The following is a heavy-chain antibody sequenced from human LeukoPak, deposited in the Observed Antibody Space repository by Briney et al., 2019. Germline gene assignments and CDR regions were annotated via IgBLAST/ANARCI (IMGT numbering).Heavy chain of an antibody. V-gene: IGHV3-23*01. CDR2: ISGSGGST. CDR1: GFTFSSYA. J-gene: IGHJ4*02. D-gene: IGHD1-26*01. CDR3: AEASSGSYSPAFDY. Sequence: GGSLRLSCAASGFTFSSYAMSWVRQAPGKGLEWVSAISGSGGSTYYADSVKGRFTISRDNSKNTLYLQMNSLRAEDTAVYYCAEASSGSYSPAFDYWGQGTLVTVSS.